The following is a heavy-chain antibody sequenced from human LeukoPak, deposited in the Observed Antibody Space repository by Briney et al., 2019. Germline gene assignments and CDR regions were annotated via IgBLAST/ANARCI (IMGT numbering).Heavy chain of an antibody. D-gene: IGHD3-3*01. Sequence: ASVKVSCKASGYTFTSYDINWVRQATGQGLEWMGWMNPNSGNTGYAQKFQGRVTITRNTSISTAYMELSSLRSEDTAVYYCVVAAQHYDFWSGYSYFDYWGQGTLVTVSS. CDR3: VVAAQHYDFWSGYSYFDY. CDR2: MNPNSGNT. CDR1: GYTFTSYD. J-gene: IGHJ4*02. V-gene: IGHV1-8*03.